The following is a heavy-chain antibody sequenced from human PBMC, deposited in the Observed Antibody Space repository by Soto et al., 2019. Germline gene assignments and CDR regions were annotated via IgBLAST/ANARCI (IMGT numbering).Heavy chain of an antibody. Sequence: QVQLVESGGGVVQPGRSLRLSCAASGFTFSSYAMHWVRQAPGKGLEWVAVISYDGSNKYYADSVKGRFTISRDNSKNALYLQMNSLRAEDTAVYYCARYRLPRKAWELLRGQPNWFDPWGQGTLVTVSS. J-gene: IGHJ5*02. V-gene: IGHV3-30-3*01. CDR1: GFTFSSYA. CDR2: ISYDGSNK. D-gene: IGHD1-26*01. CDR3: ARYRLPRKAWELLRGQPNWFDP.